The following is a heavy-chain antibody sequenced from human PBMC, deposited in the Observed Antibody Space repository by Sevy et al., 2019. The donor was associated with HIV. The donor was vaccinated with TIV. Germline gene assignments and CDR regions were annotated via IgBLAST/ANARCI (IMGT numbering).Heavy chain of an antibody. CDR2: INPNSGGT. Sequence: ASVKVSCKASGYTFTGYYMHWVRQAPGQGLEWMGWINPNSGGTNYAQKFQGWVTMTRDTSISTAYMELSRLRSDDTAVHYCARVDGASGWYEFDYWGQGTLVTVSS. CDR3: ARVDGASGWYEFDY. CDR1: GYTFTGYY. J-gene: IGHJ4*02. V-gene: IGHV1-2*04. D-gene: IGHD6-19*01.